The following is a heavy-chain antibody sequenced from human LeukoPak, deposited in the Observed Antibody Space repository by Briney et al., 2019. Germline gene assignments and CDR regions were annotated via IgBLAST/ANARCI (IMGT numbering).Heavy chain of an antibody. CDR3: ARIPSDWWELPNY. CDR1: GFTFSSYS. CDR2: ISSSRSYI. D-gene: IGHD1-26*01. Sequence: GGSLRLSCAASGFTFSSYSMNGVRQAPGKGLEGCLSISSSRSYIYYADSVKGRFTISRANAKTSLHLQMNRLTAADTAVYYCARIPSDWWELPNYWGQGTLVTVSS. V-gene: IGHV3-21*01. J-gene: IGHJ4*02.